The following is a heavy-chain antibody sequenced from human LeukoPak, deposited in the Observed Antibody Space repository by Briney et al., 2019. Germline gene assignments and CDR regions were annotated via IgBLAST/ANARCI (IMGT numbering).Heavy chain of an antibody. Sequence: GGSLGLSCAASGFSFSKYWMSWVRQAPGKGLEWVANIKQDGSEKYYVDSVKGGFTVSRDNAALYLQMNSLRVEDTAVYYCVRTRYNYGQHYFDCWGQGTLVTVSS. J-gene: IGHJ4*02. D-gene: IGHD3-10*01. CDR3: VRTRYNYGQHYFDC. CDR2: IKQDGSEK. CDR1: GFSFSKYW. V-gene: IGHV3-7*04.